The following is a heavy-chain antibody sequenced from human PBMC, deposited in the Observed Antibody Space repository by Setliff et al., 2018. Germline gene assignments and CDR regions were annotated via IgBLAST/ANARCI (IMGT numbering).Heavy chain of an antibody. CDR3: ARDGGDYYYYMDV. J-gene: IGHJ6*03. CDR1: GYTYTSYA. CDR2: INAGNGNT. Sequence: ASVKVSCKASGYTYTSYAIHWVRQAPGQRLELMGWINAGNGNTKYSQKFQGRVTITRDTSASTAYMELSGLKSEDTAVYYCARDGGDYYYYMDVWGKGTTVTVSS. V-gene: IGHV1-3*01. D-gene: IGHD1-26*01.